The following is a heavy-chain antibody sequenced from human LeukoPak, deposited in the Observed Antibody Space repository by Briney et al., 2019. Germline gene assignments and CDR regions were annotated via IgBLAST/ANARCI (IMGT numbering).Heavy chain of an antibody. J-gene: IGHJ3*02. CDR2: ISAYNGNT. Sequence: GASVKVSCKASGYTFTSYGISWVRQAPGQGLEWMGWISAYNGNTNYAQKLQGRVTMTTDTSTSTAYMELRSLRSDDTAVYYCARDRQWELAEKAAFDIWGQGTMVTVSS. CDR3: ARDRQWELAEKAAFDI. D-gene: IGHD1-26*01. V-gene: IGHV1-18*01. CDR1: GYTFTSYG.